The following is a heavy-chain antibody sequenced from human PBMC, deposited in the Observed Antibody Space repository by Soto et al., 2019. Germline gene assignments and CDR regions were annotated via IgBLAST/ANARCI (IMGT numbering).Heavy chain of an antibody. Sequence: PSETLSLTCTVSGGSISSGNYYWTWIRQPPGKGLEWIGEINHSGSTNCNPSLKSRVTISVDTSKNQFSLKLNSVTAADTAVYYCARDLWGYCGADCYPLDVWGQGTTVTVSS. V-gene: IGHV4-39*07. D-gene: IGHD2-21*02. CDR2: INHSGST. J-gene: IGHJ6*02. CDR3: ARDLWGYCGADCYPLDV. CDR1: GGSISSGNYY.